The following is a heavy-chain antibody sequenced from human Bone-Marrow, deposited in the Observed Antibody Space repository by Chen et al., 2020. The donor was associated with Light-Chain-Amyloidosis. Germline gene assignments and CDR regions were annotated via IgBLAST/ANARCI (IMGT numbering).Heavy chain of an antibody. Sequence: QVQLVQSGAEVKKPGASVKVSCKASGYTFTGYYMHWVRQAPGQGLEWMGSINPKRGDTNYAQNFQGRVTMTRDTSISTVYMELSRLRSDDTAVYYCARNYREQGWYSSSWDTDYWGQGTLVTVSS. J-gene: IGHJ4*02. CDR2: INPKRGDT. CDR1: GYTFTGYY. CDR3: ARNYREQGWYSSSWDTDY. V-gene: IGHV1-2*02. D-gene: IGHD6-13*01.